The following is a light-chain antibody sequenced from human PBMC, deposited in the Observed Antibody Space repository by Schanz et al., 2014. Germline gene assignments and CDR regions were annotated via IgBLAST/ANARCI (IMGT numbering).Light chain of an antibody. CDR1: QSLSSN. J-gene: IGKJ1*01. Sequence: EIVMTQSPATLSVSPGERATLSCRASQSLSSNLAWYQQRPGQAPRLLIYGASTRATGIPARFSGSGSGTDFILTISRLEPEDFAVYYCQQYGNSPLGTFGQGTEVEIK. CDR2: GAS. CDR3: QQYGNSPLGT. V-gene: IGKV3-15*01.